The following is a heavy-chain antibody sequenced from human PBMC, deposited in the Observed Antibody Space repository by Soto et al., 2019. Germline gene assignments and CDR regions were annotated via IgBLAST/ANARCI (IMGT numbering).Heavy chain of an antibody. J-gene: IGHJ3*02. CDR1: GGTFSSYA. CDR2: IIPIFGTA. Sequence: QVQLVQSGAEVKKPGSSVKVSCKASGGTFSSYAISWVRQAPGQGLEWMGGIIPIFGTANYAQKFQGRVTINADESTSTGYMELRRLRSEDTAVYFCARALGGAFDIWGQGTIVTVSS. CDR3: ARALGGAFDI. D-gene: IGHD3-10*01. V-gene: IGHV1-69*01.